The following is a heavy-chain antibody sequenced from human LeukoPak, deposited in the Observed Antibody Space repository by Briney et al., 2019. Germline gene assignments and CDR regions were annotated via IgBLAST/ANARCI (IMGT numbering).Heavy chain of an antibody. CDR3: AREPGFCTNGVCYTRAFDY. D-gene: IGHD2-8*01. CDR1: GFTFSSYE. CDR2: ISSSGSTI. V-gene: IGHV3-48*03. J-gene: IGHJ4*02. Sequence: GGSLRLSCAASGFTFSSYEMNWVRQAPGKGLEWVSYISSSGSTIYYADSVKGRFTISRDNAKNSLYLQMNSLRAEDTAVYYCAREPGFCTNGVCYTRAFDYWGKGTLVTVSS.